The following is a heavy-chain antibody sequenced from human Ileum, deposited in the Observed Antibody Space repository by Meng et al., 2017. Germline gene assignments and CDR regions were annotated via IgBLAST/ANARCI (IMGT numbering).Heavy chain of an antibody. CDR3: ARGLVADERGYSYVTPDY. CDR2: INPSGGST. J-gene: IGHJ4*02. Sequence: ASVKVSCKASGYTFTSYYMHWVRQAPGQGLEWMGIINPSGGSTSYAQKFQGRVTMTRDTSTSTVYMELSSLRSEDTAVYYCARGLVADERGYSYVTPDYWGQGTLVTVSS. CDR1: GYTFTSYY. D-gene: IGHD5-18*01. V-gene: IGHV1-46*01.